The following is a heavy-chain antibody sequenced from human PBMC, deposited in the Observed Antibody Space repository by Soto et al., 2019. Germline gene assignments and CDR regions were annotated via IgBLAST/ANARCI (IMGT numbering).Heavy chain of an antibody. CDR3: TGGDIAGDFDY. J-gene: IGHJ4*02. Sequence: DVQLVESGGGLVKPGGSLRLSCVASGFTFRNAWMNWVRQAPGKGLEWVGRIKLEHDGASTSYAAPVKGRYTLSRDDSRNTLYLQMNSLKTDDTAVYFCTGGDIAGDFDYWGQGTLVTVSS. V-gene: IGHV3-15*01. CDR1: GFTFRNAW. CDR2: IKLEHDGAST. D-gene: IGHD5-12*01.